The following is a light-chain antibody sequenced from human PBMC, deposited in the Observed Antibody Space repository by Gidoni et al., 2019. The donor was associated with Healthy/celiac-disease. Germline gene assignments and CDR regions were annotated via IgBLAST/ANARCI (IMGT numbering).Light chain of an antibody. CDR2: GAS. J-gene: IGKJ2*01. CDR1: QSVSSSY. CDR3: QQYGSSPEYT. V-gene: IGKV3-20*01. Sequence: EIVLTQSPGTLSLSPGERATLSCRASQSVSSSYLAWYQQKPVQAPRLLIYGASSRATGIPDRFSGSGSGTDFTLTISRLEPEDFAVYYCQQYGSSPEYTFGQXTKLEIK.